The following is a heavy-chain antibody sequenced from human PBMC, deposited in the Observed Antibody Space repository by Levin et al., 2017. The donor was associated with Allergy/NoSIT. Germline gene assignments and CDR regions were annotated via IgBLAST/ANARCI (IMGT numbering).Heavy chain of an antibody. V-gene: IGHV3-21*01. J-gene: IGHJ4*02. D-gene: IGHD5-12*01. CDR2: ISSSSSYI. CDR3: ARDRGYSGYDFDY. CDR1: GFTFSSYS. Sequence: SCAASGFTFSSYSMNWVRQAPGKGLEWVSSISSSSSYIYYADSVKGRFTISRDNAKNSLYLQMNSLRAEDTAVYYCARDRGYSGYDFDYWGQGTLVTVSS.